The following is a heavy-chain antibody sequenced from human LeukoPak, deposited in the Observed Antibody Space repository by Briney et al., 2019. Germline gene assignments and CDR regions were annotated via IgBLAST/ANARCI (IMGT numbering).Heavy chain of an antibody. CDR3: ARGHQGASYDYGGNSGSNAFDI. Sequence: SETLSLTCAVYGGSFSGYYWSWIRQPPGKGLEWIGEINHSGSTNYNPSLKSRVTISVDTSKNQFSLKLSSVTAADTAVYYCARGHQGASYDYGGNSGSNAFDIWGQGTMVTVSS. CDR2: INHSGST. V-gene: IGHV4-34*01. CDR1: GGSFSGYY. J-gene: IGHJ3*02. D-gene: IGHD4-17*01.